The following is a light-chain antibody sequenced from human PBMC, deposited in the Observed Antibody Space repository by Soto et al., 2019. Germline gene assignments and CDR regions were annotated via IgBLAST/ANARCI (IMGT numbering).Light chain of an antibody. J-gene: IGKJ5*01. CDR3: QQYNDWPPIT. CDR1: QSVGNN. CDR2: YAS. V-gene: IGKV3-15*01. Sequence: EIMMTQSPATLSVSPGERATLSCRASQSVGNNLTWYQQKPGQTPRLLIYYASTRATGIPARFSGSGSGTEFTLTISSLQSEDFALYYCQQYNDWPPITFGQGTRLEIK.